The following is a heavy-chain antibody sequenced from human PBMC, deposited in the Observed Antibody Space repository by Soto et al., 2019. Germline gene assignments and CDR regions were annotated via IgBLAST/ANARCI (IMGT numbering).Heavy chain of an antibody. CDR2: IIPNSGAT. V-gene: IGHV1-2*02. Sequence: ASVKVSCKASGYTFTGYYMHWVRQAPGQGLEWMGGIIPNSGATNYAQKFQGRVTITADESTSTAYMELSSLRSEDTAVYYCARDFYSGSYVPWGQGTLVTVSS. D-gene: IGHD1-26*01. J-gene: IGHJ4*02. CDR1: GYTFTGYY. CDR3: ARDFYSGSYVP.